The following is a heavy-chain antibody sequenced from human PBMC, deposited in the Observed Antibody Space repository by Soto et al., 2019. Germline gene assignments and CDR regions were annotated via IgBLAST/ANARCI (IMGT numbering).Heavy chain of an antibody. J-gene: IGHJ3*02. CDR2: SNPSGGST. CDR3: ARDTSSTFDI. V-gene: IGHV1-46*01. Sequence: HVHLVQSGAEVKKPVSSLKVSCKASGYTFTSYYMHCVRQAPGQGLDWMGISNPSGGSTTYAQKLQGRLTMTRETSTSTVCMELSSLRSEDTAVYYCARDTSSTFDIWGQGTMVTVSS. CDR1: GYTFTSYY.